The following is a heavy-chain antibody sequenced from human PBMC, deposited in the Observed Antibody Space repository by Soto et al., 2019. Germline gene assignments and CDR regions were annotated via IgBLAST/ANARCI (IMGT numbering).Heavy chain of an antibody. CDR1: GYTFTSYG. Sequence: GASVKVSCKASGYTFTSYGISWVRQAPGQGLEWMGWISAYNGNTNYAQKLQGRVTMTTDTSTSTAYMELRSLRSDDTAVYYCARGSSQYSSGWYQGGYWGQGTLVTVSS. CDR3: ARGSSQYSSGWYQGGY. D-gene: IGHD6-19*01. V-gene: IGHV1-18*01. CDR2: ISAYNGNT. J-gene: IGHJ4*02.